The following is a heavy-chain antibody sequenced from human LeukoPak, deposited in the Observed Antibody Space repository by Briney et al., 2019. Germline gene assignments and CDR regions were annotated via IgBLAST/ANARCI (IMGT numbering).Heavy chain of an antibody. CDR1: GFSFSSFA. D-gene: IGHD5-24*01. V-gene: IGHV3-30*01. Sequence: GRSLRLSCAASGFSFSSFALHWVRQAPGKGLEWVAATSPAGNEIYYADSVKGRFTISRDNSNNTLYLQMNNLRPEDTAVYYCARVEMPIIAVFDYWGQGTLVTVSS. CDR3: ARVEMPIIAVFDY. J-gene: IGHJ4*02. CDR2: TSPAGNEI.